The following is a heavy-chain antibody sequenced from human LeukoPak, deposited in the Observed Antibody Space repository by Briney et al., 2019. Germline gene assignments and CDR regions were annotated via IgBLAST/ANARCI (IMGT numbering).Heavy chain of an antibody. V-gene: IGHV4-61*01. Sequence: PSQTLSLTCTVSGGSISSGSYYWSWIRQPPGKGLEWIGYIYYSGSTNYNPSLKSRVTISVDTSKNQFSLKLSSVTAADTAVYYCARYLNLNDYGDYETYYYYYMDVWGKGTTVTVPS. CDR2: IYYSGST. CDR1: GGSISSGSYY. CDR3: ARYLNLNDYGDYETYYYYYMDV. J-gene: IGHJ6*03. D-gene: IGHD4-17*01.